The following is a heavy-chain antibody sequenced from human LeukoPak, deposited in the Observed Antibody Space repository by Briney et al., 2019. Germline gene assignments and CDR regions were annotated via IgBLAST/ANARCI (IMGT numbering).Heavy chain of an antibody. J-gene: IGHJ3*02. CDR3: ARDSVRWPLDI. CDR2: IYTSGST. Sequence: SESLSLTCTVSGGSISSYYWSWIRQPAGKGLEWIGRIYTSGSTNYNPSLKSRVTMSVDTSKNQFSLKLSSVTGADTAVYYCARDSVRWPLDIWGQGTMVTVSS. V-gene: IGHV4-4*07. D-gene: IGHD2-15*01. CDR1: GGSISSYY.